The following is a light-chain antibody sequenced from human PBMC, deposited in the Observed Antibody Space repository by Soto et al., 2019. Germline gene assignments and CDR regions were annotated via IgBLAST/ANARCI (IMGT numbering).Light chain of an antibody. J-gene: IGLJ1*01. Sequence: QPVLTQSSSASASLGSSVKLTCTLSSGHSSYIIAWHQQQPGKAPRYLMKLEGSGSYNTGSGVPDRFSGSSSGVDRYLTISNLQFEDEADYYCDTCDSNTYVFGTGTKLTVL. CDR3: DTCDSNTYV. V-gene: IGLV4-60*02. CDR1: SGHSSYI. CDR2: LEGSGSY.